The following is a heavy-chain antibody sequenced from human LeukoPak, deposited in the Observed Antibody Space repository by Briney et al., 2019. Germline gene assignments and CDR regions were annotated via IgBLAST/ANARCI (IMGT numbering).Heavy chain of an antibody. CDR1: GFTFINYG. CDR2: ITRNSGSI. J-gene: IGHJ4*02. V-gene: IGHV3-9*01. Sequence: GGSLRLSCAGSGFTFINYGMHWVRHVPGKGLEWVSGITRNSGSIGYADSVKGRFTISRDNAKNSLYLQMNSLRAEDTALYYCAKSLNWGWFDYWGQGTLVTVSS. D-gene: IGHD7-27*01. CDR3: AKSLNWGWFDY.